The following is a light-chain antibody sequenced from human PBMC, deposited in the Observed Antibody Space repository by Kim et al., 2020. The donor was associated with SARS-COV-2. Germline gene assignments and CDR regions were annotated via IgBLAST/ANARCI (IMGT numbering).Light chain of an antibody. J-gene: IGKJ4*01. CDR3: QQGNSFSS. CDR2: ATS. CDR1: QGVSKW. Sequence: SASVGDRVAITCRASQGVSKWLAWYQQKPGLPPRLLIYATSTLQPGVPSRFSGGGSGTDFTLTISSLQPEDFATYFCQQGNSFSSFGGGTKVDIK. V-gene: IGKV1-12*02.